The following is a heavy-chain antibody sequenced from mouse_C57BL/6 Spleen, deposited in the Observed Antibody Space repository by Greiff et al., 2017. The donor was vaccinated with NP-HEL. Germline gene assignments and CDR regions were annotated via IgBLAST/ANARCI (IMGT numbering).Heavy chain of an antibody. CDR2: IYPGDGDT. J-gene: IGHJ2*01. Sequence: VQLQQSGAELVKPGASVKISCKASGYAFSSYWMNWVKQRPGKGLEWIGQIYPGDGDTNYNGKVKGKATLPADKSSSTAYWQSSSLSSEDSAVYFGATGITTVEDYWGQGTTLTVSS. CDR1: GYAFSSYW. V-gene: IGHV1-80*01. D-gene: IGHD1-1*01. CDR3: ATGITTVEDY.